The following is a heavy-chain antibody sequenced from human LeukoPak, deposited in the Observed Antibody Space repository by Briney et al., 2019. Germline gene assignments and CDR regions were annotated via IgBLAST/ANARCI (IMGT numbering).Heavy chain of an antibody. CDR3: AREGRTSCLDY. CDR2: IYYSGST. J-gene: IGHJ4*02. D-gene: IGHD2-2*01. Sequence: SETLSLTCTVSGGSISSSSYYWGWIRQPPGKGLEWIGSIYYSGSTYYNPSLKSRVTISVDTSKNQFSLKLSSVTAADTAVYYCAREGRTSCLDYWGQGTLVTVSS. V-gene: IGHV4-39*07. CDR1: GGSISSSSYY.